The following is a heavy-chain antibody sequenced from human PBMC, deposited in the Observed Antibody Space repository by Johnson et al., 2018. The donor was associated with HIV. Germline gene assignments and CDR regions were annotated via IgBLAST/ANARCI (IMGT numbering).Heavy chain of an antibody. D-gene: IGHD3-10*01. V-gene: IGHV3-20*04. CDR1: GFTFDDYG. CDR3: ARDFVAFGECTAFDI. Sequence: VQLVESGGGLVRPGGSLRLSCAASGFTFDDYGMSWVRQVPGKGLEWVSGINWNGDSKGYADSVKGRFTISRDNGKNSLYLQMNSLRAEDTAFYYCARDFVAFGECTAFDIWGQGTMVTVSS. J-gene: IGHJ3*02. CDR2: INWNGDSK.